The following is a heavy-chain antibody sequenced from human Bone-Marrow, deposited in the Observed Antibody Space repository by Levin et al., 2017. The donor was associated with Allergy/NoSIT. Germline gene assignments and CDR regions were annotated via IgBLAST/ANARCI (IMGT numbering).Heavy chain of an antibody. Sequence: AASVKVSCKASGYIFTDYCIYWVRQAPGQGLEWMGRINPNSGVTNYAQKFQGRVTMTRDTSITTSDMELNSLTSDDTAVYFCARERSRSGVQGIIVHWGQGTLVTVSS. CDR3: ARERSRSGVQGIIVH. J-gene: IGHJ4*02. CDR2: INPNSGVT. V-gene: IGHV1-2*06. D-gene: IGHD3-10*02. CDR1: GYIFTDYC.